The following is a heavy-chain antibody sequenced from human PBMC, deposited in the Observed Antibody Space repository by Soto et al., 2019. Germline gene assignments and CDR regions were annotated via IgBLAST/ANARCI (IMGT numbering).Heavy chain of an antibody. D-gene: IGHD3-9*01. CDR3: ARAGVNVYDWFSSDA. CDR2: TSGSGSTM. J-gene: IGHJ5*02. Sequence: QVQLVESGGGLVKPGGSLKLSCVASGFTFSDYYMTWIRRAPGKGLEWISYTSGSGSTMYYTDSVRGRFTISRNNNQSSLYLQRNSLRADETAVYYCARAGVNVYDWFSSDAWGQGTTVTVST. CDR1: GFTFSDYY. V-gene: IGHV3-11*01.